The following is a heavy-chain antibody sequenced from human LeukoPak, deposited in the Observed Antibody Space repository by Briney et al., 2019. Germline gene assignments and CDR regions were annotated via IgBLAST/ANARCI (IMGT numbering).Heavy chain of an antibody. D-gene: IGHD3-10*01. CDR1: GFTFSSYS. J-gene: IGHJ4*02. CDR2: ISSSSSYI. Sequence: GGSLRLSCAASGFTFSSYSMNWVRQAPGKGREWVSSISSSSSYINYADSVKGRFTISRDNAKNSLYLQMNSLRAEDTAVYYCARAPFGELDYWGQGTLVTVSS. V-gene: IGHV3-21*01. CDR3: ARAPFGELDY.